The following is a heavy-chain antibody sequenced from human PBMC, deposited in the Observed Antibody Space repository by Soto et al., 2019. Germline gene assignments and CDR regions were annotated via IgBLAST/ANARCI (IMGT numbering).Heavy chain of an antibody. CDR1: GGSMTSYY. CDR2: INYSGST. Sequence: SETLSLTCTVSGGSMTSYYWSWIRQSPGKGLEWIGYINYSGSTNINPSLKSRVTISVDTSKNQFSLKLSSVTAADTAVYYCGRLKGSSGWYPFDYWGQGTLVT. CDR3: GRLKGSSGWYPFDY. D-gene: IGHD6-19*01. V-gene: IGHV4-59*01. J-gene: IGHJ4*02.